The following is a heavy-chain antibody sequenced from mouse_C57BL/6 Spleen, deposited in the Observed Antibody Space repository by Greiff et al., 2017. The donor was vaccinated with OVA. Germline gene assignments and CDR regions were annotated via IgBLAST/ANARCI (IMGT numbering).Heavy chain of an antibody. CDR2: IYPGDGDT. V-gene: IGHV1-82*01. D-gene: IGHD3-3*01. Sequence: QAQLQQSGPELVKPGASVKISCKASGYAFSSSWMNWVKQRPGKGLEWIGRIYPGDGDTNYNGKFKGKATLTADKSSSTAYMQRSSLTSEDSAVYFCARGAGYYFDYWGQGTTLTVSS. CDR3: ARGAGYYFDY. CDR1: GYAFSSSW. J-gene: IGHJ2*01.